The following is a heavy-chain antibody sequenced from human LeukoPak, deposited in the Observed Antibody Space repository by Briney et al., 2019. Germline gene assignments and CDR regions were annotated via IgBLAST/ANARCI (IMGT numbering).Heavy chain of an antibody. D-gene: IGHD2-15*01. CDR3: AKEGGLRYCSETSCALSH. V-gene: IGHV3-66*02. CDR2: IYNENSSGGRT. J-gene: IGHJ4*02. Sequence: PGGSLRLSCAASGFTVRTNYMSWVRQAPGRGLEWVSVIYNENSSGGRTYYADSVKGRFTISSDNSENTLYLQMNSLRPDDTAVYFCAKEGGLRYCSETSCALSHWGQGALVTVSS. CDR1: GFTVRTNY.